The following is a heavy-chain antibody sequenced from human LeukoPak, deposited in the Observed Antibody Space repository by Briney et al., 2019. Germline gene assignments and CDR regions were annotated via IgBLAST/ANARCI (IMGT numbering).Heavy chain of an antibody. CDR1: GGSISSFY. CDR2: IYYSGST. CDR3: ARENYFDY. V-gene: IGHV4-59*01. J-gene: IGHJ4*02. Sequence: SETLSFTCTVSGGSISSFYWGWIRQPPGKRLEWIGYIYYSGSTNYNPSLKSRVNISVDTSKNQFTLKLSSVTAADTAVYYCARENYFDYWGQGTLVTVSS.